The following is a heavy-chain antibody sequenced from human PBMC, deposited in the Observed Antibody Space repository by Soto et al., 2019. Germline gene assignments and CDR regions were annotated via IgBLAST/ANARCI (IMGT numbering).Heavy chain of an antibody. V-gene: IGHV4-39*01. J-gene: IGHJ4*02. CDR2: LYYSGSA. Sequence: SESLYLGCTVSGASSGRSSDFWGWIRQPPGKGLEWIGSLYYSGSAYYNPSLYSRVTISADTSKNLLSLKLRSVTAADTAVYYCARRDRGGNGGKSFPFWGQGTLVTVSS. CDR3: ARRDRGGNGGKSFPF. D-gene: IGHD5-12*01. CDR1: GASSGRSSDF.